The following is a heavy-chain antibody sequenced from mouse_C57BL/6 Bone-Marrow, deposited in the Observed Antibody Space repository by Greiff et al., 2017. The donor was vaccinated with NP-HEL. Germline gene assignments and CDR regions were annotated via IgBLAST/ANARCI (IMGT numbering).Heavy chain of an antibody. J-gene: IGHJ1*03. D-gene: IGHD2-2*01. CDR1: GFNIKDDY. CDR3: TTLIYYGYDVPYWYFDG. V-gene: IGHV14-4*01. CDR2: IDPENGDT. Sequence: VQLKQSGAELVRPGASVKLSCTASGFNIKDDYMHWVKQRPEQGLEWIGWIDPENGDTEYASKFQGKATITADTSSNTAYLQLSSLTSEDTAVYYCTTLIYYGYDVPYWYFDGWGTGTTVTVAS.